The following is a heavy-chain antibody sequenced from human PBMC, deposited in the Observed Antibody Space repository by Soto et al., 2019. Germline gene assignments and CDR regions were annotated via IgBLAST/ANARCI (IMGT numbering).Heavy chain of an antibody. CDR3: ARDRGYNYGFDY. CDR2: ISSSSSTL. J-gene: IGHJ4*02. V-gene: IGHV3-48*02. Sequence: EVQLVESGGGLVQPGGSLRLSCAASGLTFTSYGMNWVRQAPGKGLEWVSFISSSSSTLYYTDSVKGRFTISRDNAKNSLYLQMNSLRDEDTAVYYCARDRGYNYGFDYWGQGTLVTVSS. D-gene: IGHD5-18*01. CDR1: GLTFTSYG.